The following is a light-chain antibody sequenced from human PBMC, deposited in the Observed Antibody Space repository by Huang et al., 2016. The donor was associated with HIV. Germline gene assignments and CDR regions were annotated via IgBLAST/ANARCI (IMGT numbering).Light chain of an antibody. J-gene: IGKJ1*01. Sequence: DIQMTQSPSSLSASVGDRVTITCRASQTISSYLNWYQHKPGKAPKLLIYAASTLQSGGPSRFSGSGSGTDFTLTVSSLQPEDFATYHCQQSNSIPWTFGQGTKVEIK. CDR1: QTISSY. CDR3: QQSNSIPWT. V-gene: IGKV1-39*01. CDR2: AAS.